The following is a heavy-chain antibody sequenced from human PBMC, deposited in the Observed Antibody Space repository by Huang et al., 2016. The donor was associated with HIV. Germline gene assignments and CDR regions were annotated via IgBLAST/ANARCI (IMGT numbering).Heavy chain of an antibody. CDR3: ARLPGSITMIRGVITDPY. J-gene: IGHJ4*02. Sequence: QLQLQESGPGLVKPSETLSLTCTVSGGSIRSDNYYWGWIRQPPGKGLEWIGSIYYSGRTYHNPSLKSRVTITVDTSKNQFSLKMRSVTAADTAVYYCARLPGSITMIRGVITDPYWGQGTLVTVSS. CDR1: GGSIRSDNYY. CDR2: IYYSGRT. D-gene: IGHD3-10*01. V-gene: IGHV4-39*01.